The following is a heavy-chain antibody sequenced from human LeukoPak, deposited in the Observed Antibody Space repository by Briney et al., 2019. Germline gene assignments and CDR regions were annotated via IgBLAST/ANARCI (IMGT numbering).Heavy chain of an antibody. J-gene: IGHJ4*02. CDR3: AKDPAPPRYCSGGSCYFERSDY. Sequence: PGGSLRLSCAASGFTFSSYGMHWVRQAPGKGLEWVAVISYDGNNKYYADSVKGRFTISRDNSKNTLYLQMNSLRAEDTAVYYCAKDPAPPRYCSGGSCYFERSDYWGQGTLVTVSS. V-gene: IGHV3-30*18. CDR2: ISYDGNNK. CDR1: GFTFSSYG. D-gene: IGHD2-15*01.